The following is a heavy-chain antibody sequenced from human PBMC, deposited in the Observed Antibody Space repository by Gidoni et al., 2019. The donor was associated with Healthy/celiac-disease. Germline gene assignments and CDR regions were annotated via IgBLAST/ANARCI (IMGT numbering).Heavy chain of an antibody. D-gene: IGHD3-22*01. CDR3: AKDSGKYYYDSSGRMPYYFDY. J-gene: IGHJ4*02. V-gene: IGHV3-30*18. CDR2: LSYDGSNK. CDR1: GFTFGSDG. Sequence: QVQLVESGGGVGQPGRALRLCWAASGFTFGSDGLHWVRPAPGKGLECVAVLSYDGSNKYYADSVKGRFTISRDNSKNTLYLQMNSLRAEDTAVYYCAKDSGKYYYDSSGRMPYYFDYWGQGTLVTVSS.